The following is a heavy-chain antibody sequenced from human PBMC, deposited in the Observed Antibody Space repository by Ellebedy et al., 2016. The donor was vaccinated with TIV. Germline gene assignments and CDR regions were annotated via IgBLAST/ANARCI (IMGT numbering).Heavy chain of an antibody. V-gene: IGHV1-69*13. D-gene: IGHD6-19*01. J-gene: IGHJ4*02. CDR1: GYTFTSYG. Sequence: ASVKVSCKASGYTFTSYGISWVRQAPGQGLEWMGGIIPIFGTANYAQKFQGRVTITADESTSTAYMELRSLRSDDTAVYYCAREGQWLVRGGDYWGQGTLITVSS. CDR2: IIPIFGTA. CDR3: AREGQWLVRGGDY.